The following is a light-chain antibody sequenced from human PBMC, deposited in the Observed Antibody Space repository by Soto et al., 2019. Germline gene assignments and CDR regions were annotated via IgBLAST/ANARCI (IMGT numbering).Light chain of an antibody. J-gene: IGKJ1*01. CDR3: QQYNSQST. Sequence: DIQMTQSPSTLSASVGDRVTITCRASQYISSWLALYQQKPGKAPKLLIYKESSLESGLPSRFSGSGSGTEFTLTISSLQPDDFATYYCQQYNSQSTFGQGTKVEIK. V-gene: IGKV1-5*03. CDR1: QYISSW. CDR2: KES.